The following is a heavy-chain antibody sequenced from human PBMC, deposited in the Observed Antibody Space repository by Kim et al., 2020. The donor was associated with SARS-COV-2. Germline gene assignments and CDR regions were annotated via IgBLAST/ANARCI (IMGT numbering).Heavy chain of an antibody. CDR1: GFTFDDYV. J-gene: IGHJ6*02. D-gene: IGHD3-16*02. Sequence: GGSLRLSCAASGFTFDDYVMHWVRQAPGKGLEWVSGISWNSGSIGYADSVKGRFTISRDNAKNSLYLQMNSLRAEDTALYYCAKDIAGPNYDYVWGSYRSPGYYYYGMDVWGQGTTVTVSS. CDR3: AKDIAGPNYDYVWGSYRSPGYYYYGMDV. V-gene: IGHV3-9*01. CDR2: ISWNSGSI.